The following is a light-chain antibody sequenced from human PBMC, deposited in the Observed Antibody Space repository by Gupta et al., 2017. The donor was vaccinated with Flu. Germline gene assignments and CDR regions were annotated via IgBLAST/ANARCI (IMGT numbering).Light chain of an antibody. V-gene: IGKV3-11*01. Sequence: PATLSVSPGERATLSCRASQSVRSHLAWYRQRPGQAPRLLIYDASNRATGIPARFSGSGYGTDFTLTISILEPEDFAVYYCQQRTNWLFTFGPGTKVDIK. CDR3: QQRTNWLFT. J-gene: IGKJ3*01. CDR2: DAS. CDR1: QSVRSH.